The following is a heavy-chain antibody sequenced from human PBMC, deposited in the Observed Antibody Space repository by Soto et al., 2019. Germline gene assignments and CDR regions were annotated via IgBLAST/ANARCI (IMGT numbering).Heavy chain of an antibody. CDR2: ISYDGSNK. V-gene: IGHV3-30-3*01. CDR1: GFTFSSYA. D-gene: IGHD6-19*01. CDR3: ARGEEGHSGWPSDDY. J-gene: IGHJ4*02. Sequence: GGSLRLSCATSGFTFSSYAMHWVRQAPGKGLEWVAVISYDGSNKYYADSVKGRFTISRDNSKNTLYLQMNSLRAEDTAVYYCARGEEGHSGWPSDDYWGQGTLVTVSS.